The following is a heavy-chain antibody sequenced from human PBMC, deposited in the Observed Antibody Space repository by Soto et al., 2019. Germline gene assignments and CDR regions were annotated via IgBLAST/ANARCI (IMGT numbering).Heavy chain of an antibody. Sequence: GASVKVSCKASGGTFSSYAISWVRQAPGQGLEWMGGIIPIFGTANYAQKFQGRVTITADESTSTAYMELSSLRSEDTAVYYCARDTSYCGGDCYSGFDYWGQGTLVTVSS. CDR1: GGTFSSYA. J-gene: IGHJ4*02. CDR2: IIPIFGTA. CDR3: ARDTSYCGGDCYSGFDY. V-gene: IGHV1-69*13. D-gene: IGHD2-21*02.